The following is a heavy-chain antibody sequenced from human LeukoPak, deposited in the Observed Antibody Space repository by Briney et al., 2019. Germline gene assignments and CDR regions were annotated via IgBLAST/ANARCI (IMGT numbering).Heavy chain of an antibody. CDR2: INHSGST. V-gene: IGHV4-34*01. CDR1: DGSFSGYY. D-gene: IGHD3-10*01. J-gene: IGHJ4*02. CDR3: ARAPFTRGSGSYYYYFDQ. Sequence: MTSETLSLTCAVYDGSFSGYYWSWIRQPPGKGLEWIGEINHSGSTNYNPSLKSRVTISVDTSNYQFSLKLSSVTAADTAVYYCARAPFTRGSGSYYYYFDQWGQGTLVTVSS.